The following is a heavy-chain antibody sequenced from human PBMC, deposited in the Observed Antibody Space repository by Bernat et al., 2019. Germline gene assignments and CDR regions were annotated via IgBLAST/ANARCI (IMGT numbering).Heavy chain of an antibody. D-gene: IGHD2-15*01. CDR1: GFTFSSYG. Sequence: QVQLVESGGGVVQPGRSLRLSCAASGFTFSSYGMHWVRQALGKGLEWVAVIWYDGSNKYYADSVKGRFTISRDNSKNTLYLQMNSLRAEDTAVYYCATTDAKDCSGGSCYRAEYFQHWGQGTLVTVSS. CDR3: ATTDAKDCSGGSCYRAEYFQH. V-gene: IGHV3-33*01. CDR2: IWYDGSNK. J-gene: IGHJ1*01.